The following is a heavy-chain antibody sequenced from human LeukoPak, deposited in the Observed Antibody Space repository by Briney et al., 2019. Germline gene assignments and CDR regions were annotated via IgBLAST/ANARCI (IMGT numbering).Heavy chain of an antibody. D-gene: IGHD3-22*01. Sequence: SETLSLTCTVSGGSISSHNWNWIRQPPGKGLEWIGDIYNSGSPNYNPSLKSRVTISVDTSKNQFSLKLSSVTAADAAVYYCARVDSSGYYTFFDHWGQGTLVTVSS. V-gene: IGHV4-59*11. CDR3: ARVDSSGYYTFFDH. CDR1: GGSISSHN. CDR2: IYNSGSP. J-gene: IGHJ4*02.